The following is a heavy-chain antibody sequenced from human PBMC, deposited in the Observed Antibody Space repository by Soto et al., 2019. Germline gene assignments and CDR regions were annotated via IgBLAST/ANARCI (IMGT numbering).Heavy chain of an antibody. CDR1: GYSFTSYW. CDR3: ARLFDTSGWYDY. V-gene: IGHV5-51*01. CDR2: IYPGDSDT. D-gene: IGHD6-19*01. Sequence: RGESLKISCNGSGYSFTSYWIGWVRQMPGKGLERMGIIYPGDSDTRYSPSFQGQVTISADKSITTTYLQWSSLKASDTAIYYCARLFDTSGWYDYWGQGTLVTVSS. J-gene: IGHJ4*02.